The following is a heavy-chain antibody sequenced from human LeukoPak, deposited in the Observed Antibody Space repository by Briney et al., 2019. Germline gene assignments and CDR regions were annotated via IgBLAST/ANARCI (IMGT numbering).Heavy chain of an antibody. Sequence: SETLSLTCTVSGGSISSSSYYWGWIRQPPGKGLEWIGSIYYSGSTYYNPSLKSRVTISVDTSKNQFSLKLSSVTAADTAVYYCARHAGGILTGYSSDNWFDPWGQGTRSPSPQ. CDR2: IYYSGST. V-gene: IGHV4-39*01. D-gene: IGHD3-9*01. CDR1: GGSISSSSYY. J-gene: IGHJ5*02. CDR3: ARHAGGILTGYSSDNWFDP.